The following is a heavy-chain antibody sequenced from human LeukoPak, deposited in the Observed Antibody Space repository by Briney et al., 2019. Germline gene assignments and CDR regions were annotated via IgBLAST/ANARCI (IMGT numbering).Heavy chain of an antibody. D-gene: IGHD6-19*01. CDR2: INWNGGST. J-gene: IGHJ3*02. Sequence: GGSLRLSCAASGFIFEDYVMSWVRQRPGKGLEWVSGINWNGGSTDYADSVKGRFTISRDNAKNSLYLQMNSLRAEDTALYYCARERAVFTHPFDIWGQGTMVTVSS. V-gene: IGHV3-20*04. CDR3: ARERAVFTHPFDI. CDR1: GFIFEDYV.